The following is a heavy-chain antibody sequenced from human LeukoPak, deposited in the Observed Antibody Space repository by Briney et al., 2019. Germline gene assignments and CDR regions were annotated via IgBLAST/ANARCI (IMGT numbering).Heavy chain of an antibody. J-gene: IGHJ4*02. Sequence: GGSLRLSCAASGVTFNNYWLSWVRHGPGKGREWVANIKTDGSETYYVDAVKGRFTISRDNAKNSLYLQMNNLRVEDTAVYYCVRNLPGAGYWGQGTLVIVSS. CDR1: GVTFNNYW. CDR2: IKTDGSET. D-gene: IGHD3-9*01. CDR3: VRNLPGAGY. V-gene: IGHV3-7*01.